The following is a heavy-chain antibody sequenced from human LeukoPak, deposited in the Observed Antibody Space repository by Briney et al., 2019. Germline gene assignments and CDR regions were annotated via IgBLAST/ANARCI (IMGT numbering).Heavy chain of an antibody. CDR3: AKGQIAVAAAFDI. CDR1: GFTFDDYA. D-gene: IGHD6-19*01. V-gene: IGHV3-9*01. Sequence: PGGSLRLSCAASGFTFDDYAMHWVRQAPGKGLEWVSGISWNSGSIGYADSVKGRFTISRDNAKNSLYLQMNSLRAEDTALYYCAKGQIAVAAAFDIWGQGTMVTVSS. CDR2: ISWNSGSI. J-gene: IGHJ3*02.